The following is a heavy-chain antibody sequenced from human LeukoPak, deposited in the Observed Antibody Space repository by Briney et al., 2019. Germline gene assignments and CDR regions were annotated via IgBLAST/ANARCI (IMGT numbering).Heavy chain of an antibody. Sequence: SETLSLTCTVSGGSISSSSNYWGWIRQPPGKGLEWIGTIYSTGNTYYNPSLKSRVTISVDTSKNQFSLKLSSVTAADTAVYYCARGKGYSYGYDWFDPWGQGTLVTVSS. D-gene: IGHD5-18*01. V-gene: IGHV4-39*07. CDR1: GGSISSSSNY. CDR3: ARGKGYSYGYDWFDP. CDR2: IYSTGNT. J-gene: IGHJ5*02.